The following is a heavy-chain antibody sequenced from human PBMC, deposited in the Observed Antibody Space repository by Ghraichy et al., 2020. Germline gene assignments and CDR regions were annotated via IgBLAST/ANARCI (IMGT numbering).Heavy chain of an antibody. CDR1: GGTFSSYA. CDR2: IIPIFGTA. V-gene: IGHV1-69*13. D-gene: IGHD5-18*01. CDR3: ARAGDSYLAGGWPPYYFDY. Sequence: SVKVSCKASGGTFSSYAISWVRQAPGQGLEWMGGIIPIFGTANYAQKFQGRVTITADESTSTAYMELSSLRSEDTAVYYCARAGDSYLAGGWPPYYFDYWGQGTLVTVSS. J-gene: IGHJ4*02.